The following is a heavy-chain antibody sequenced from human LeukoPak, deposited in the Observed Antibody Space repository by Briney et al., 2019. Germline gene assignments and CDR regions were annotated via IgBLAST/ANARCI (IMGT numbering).Heavy chain of an antibody. Sequence: GGSLRLSCAASGFTFSSFDMHWVRQPTGQGLEWVSTIGTASDTYYPGSVEGRFTLSRDNAKNSLYLQMNSLTAGDTAVYYSARGPPRGKYYYIDVWGKGTTVTVSS. CDR3: ARGPPRGKYYYIDV. D-gene: IGHD1-1*01. V-gene: IGHV3-13*01. CDR1: GFTFSSFD. J-gene: IGHJ6*03. CDR2: IGTASDT.